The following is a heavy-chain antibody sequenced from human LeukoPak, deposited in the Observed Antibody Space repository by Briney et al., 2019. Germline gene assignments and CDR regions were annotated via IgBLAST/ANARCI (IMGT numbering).Heavy chain of an antibody. D-gene: IGHD3-10*01. Sequence: SATLSLTCTVSGGSIRSYYWSWIRQPPGKGLEWIGYIYYSGSTNYNPSLKSRVTISVDTSKNQFSLKLSSVTAADTAVYYCAREGTDQYYYYYMDVWGKGTTVIVSS. CDR3: AREGTDQYYYYYMDV. CDR2: IYYSGST. J-gene: IGHJ6*03. V-gene: IGHV4-59*01. CDR1: GGSIRSYY.